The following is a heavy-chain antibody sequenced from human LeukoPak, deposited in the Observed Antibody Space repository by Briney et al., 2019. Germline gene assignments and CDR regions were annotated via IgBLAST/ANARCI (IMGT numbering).Heavy chain of an antibody. J-gene: IGHJ4*02. Sequence: HPGGSLRLSCAASGFTVSLYYMTWVRQAPGKGLEWVSVIYSGGPTYYADSVKGRFTVSRDNSKNTLYLQMNSLRAEDTAVYYCARGVTTLDYWGQGTLVTVSS. V-gene: IGHV3-53*01. D-gene: IGHD4-11*01. CDR3: ARGVTTLDY. CDR1: GFTVSLYY. CDR2: IYSGGPT.